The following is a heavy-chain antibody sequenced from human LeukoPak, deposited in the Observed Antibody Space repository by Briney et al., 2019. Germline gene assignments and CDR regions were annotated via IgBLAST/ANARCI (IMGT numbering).Heavy chain of an antibody. CDR3: AKLSSRDYFDY. CDR2: IIGSGGST. D-gene: IGHD3-16*02. CDR1: GFTFSSYA. J-gene: IGHJ4*02. Sequence: GGSLRLSCAASGFTFSSYAMSWVRQAPGKGLEWVSAIIGSGGSTYYADSVKGRFAISRDNSKNTLYLQMNSLRAEDTAVYYCAKLSSRDYFDYWGQGTLVTVSS. V-gene: IGHV3-23*01.